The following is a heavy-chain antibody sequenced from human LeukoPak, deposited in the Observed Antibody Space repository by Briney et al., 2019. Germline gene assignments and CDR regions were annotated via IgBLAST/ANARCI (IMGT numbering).Heavy chain of an antibody. J-gene: IGHJ4*02. V-gene: IGHV1-2*02. D-gene: IGHD3-10*01. CDR1: GYTFTGYY. CDR2: IYPNSGGT. CDR3: AREDQGKYDY. Sequence: ASVTVSCKASGYTFTGYYMHWVRQAPGQGLEWMGWIYPNSGGTNYAQKFQGRVTMTRDTSISTAYMELSRLRSDDTAVYYCAREDQGKYDYWGQGTLVTVSP.